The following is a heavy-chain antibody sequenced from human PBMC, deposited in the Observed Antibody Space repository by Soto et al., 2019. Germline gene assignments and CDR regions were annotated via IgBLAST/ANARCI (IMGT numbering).Heavy chain of an antibody. CDR1: GGSISSGGYY. J-gene: IGHJ4*02. CDR3: ARDGGYGSGSYRFDY. CDR2: IYYSGST. Sequence: QVQLQESGPGLVTPSQTLSLTCTVSGGSISSGGYYWSWIRQHPGKGLEWIGYIYYSGSTSYNPSLKSRVTISIDTSKNQFSLKLSSVTAAYTAVYYCARDGGYGSGSYRFDYWGQGTLVTVSS. V-gene: IGHV4-31*03. D-gene: IGHD3-10*01.